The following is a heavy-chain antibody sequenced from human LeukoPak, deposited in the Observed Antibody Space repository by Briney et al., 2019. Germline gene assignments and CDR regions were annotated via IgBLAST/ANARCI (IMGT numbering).Heavy chain of an antibody. V-gene: IGHV4-4*07. CDR2: IYTSGST. CDR1: GGSISSYY. CDR3: ARGTLRGNSGAYGMDV. D-gene: IGHD6-19*01. Sequence: SETLSLTCTVSGGSISSYYWSWIRQPAGKGLEWIGRIYTSGSTNYNPSLKSRVTMSVDTSKNQFSLKLSSVTAADTALYYCARGTLRGNSGAYGMDVWGQGTSVTVSS. J-gene: IGHJ6*02.